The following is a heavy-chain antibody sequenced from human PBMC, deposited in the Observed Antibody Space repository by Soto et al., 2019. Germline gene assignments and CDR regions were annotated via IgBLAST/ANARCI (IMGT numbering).Heavy chain of an antibody. CDR3: ARVGNGFDI. Sequence: ASVKVSCKASGFTLSDYFIHWVRQAPGQGLESMGWINPNSGATNYAQNLQGRVTLTGDKSISTAFMELTRLRSDDTAVYLCARVGNGFDIWGQGTMVTVSS. CDR1: GFTLSDYF. J-gene: IGHJ3*02. D-gene: IGHD2-15*01. CDR2: INPNSGAT. V-gene: IGHV1-2*02.